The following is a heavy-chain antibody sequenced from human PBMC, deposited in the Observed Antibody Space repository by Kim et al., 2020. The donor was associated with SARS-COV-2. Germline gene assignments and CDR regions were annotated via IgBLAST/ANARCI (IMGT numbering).Heavy chain of an antibody. CDR2: IIPIFGTA. D-gene: IGHD5-18*01. J-gene: IGHJ6*02. CDR3: ARVSGYSYGTYYGMDV. Sequence: SVKVSCKASGGTFSSYAISWVRQAPGQGLEWMGGIIPIFGTANYAQKFQGRVTITADESTSTAYMELSSLRSEDTAVYYCARVSGYSYGTYYGMDVWGQGTRVTVSS. V-gene: IGHV1-69*13. CDR1: GGTFSSYA.